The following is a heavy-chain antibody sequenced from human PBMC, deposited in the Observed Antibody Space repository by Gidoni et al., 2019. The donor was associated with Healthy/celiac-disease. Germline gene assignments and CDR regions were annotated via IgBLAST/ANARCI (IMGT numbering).Heavy chain of an antibody. CDR3: ARTGTSGTTVYYFDY. CDR2: IIPVFGTT. Sequence: QVQLVQSGAEVKKPDSSVKVSCKASGGTVSSYAISWVRQAPGQGLEWMGGIIPVFGTTNYAQKFQDRVTITADESTSTAYLELSSLRSEDTAVYYCARTGTSGTTVYYFDYWGQGTLVTVSS. D-gene: IGHD1-1*01. V-gene: IGHV1-69*01. J-gene: IGHJ4*02. CDR1: GGTVSSYA.